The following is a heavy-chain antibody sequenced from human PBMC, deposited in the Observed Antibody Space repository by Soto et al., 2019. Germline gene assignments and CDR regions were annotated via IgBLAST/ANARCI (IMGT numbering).Heavy chain of an antibody. J-gene: IGHJ6*02. CDR1: GFTFSSYE. CDR2: ISSSGSTI. CDR3: ARDPTVTGRGGMDV. Sequence: PGGSLRLSCAASGFTFSSYEMNWVRQAPGKGLEWVSYISSSGSTIYYADSVKGRFTISRDNAKNSLYLQMNSLRAEDTAVYYCARDPTVTGRGGMDVWGQGTTVTSP. V-gene: IGHV3-48*03. D-gene: IGHD4-4*01.